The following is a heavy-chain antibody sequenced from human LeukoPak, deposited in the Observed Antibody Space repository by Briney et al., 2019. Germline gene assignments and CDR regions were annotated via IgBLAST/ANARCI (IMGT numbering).Heavy chain of an antibody. CDR3: ARVLEYSYGYYYYMDV. CDR1: GGTFSSYA. CDR2: IIPIFGTA. V-gene: IGHV1-69*13. Sequence: SVKVSCKASGGTFSSYAISWVRQAPGQGLEWMGGIIPIFGTANYAQKFQGRVTITADESTSTAYMELSSLRSEDTAVYYCARVLEYSYGYYYYMDVWGKGTTVTVSS. D-gene: IGHD5-18*01. J-gene: IGHJ6*03.